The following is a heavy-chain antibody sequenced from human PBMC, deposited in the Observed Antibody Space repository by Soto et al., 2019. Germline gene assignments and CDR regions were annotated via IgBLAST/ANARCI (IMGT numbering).Heavy chain of an antibody. Sequence: TSETLSLTCTVSGGSISSGGYYWSWIRQHPGKGLEWIGYIYYSGSTYYNPSLKSRVTISVDTSKNQFSLKLSSVTAADTAVYYCARDEVAGTTRYYYYGMDVWGQGTTVTVSS. V-gene: IGHV4-31*03. CDR1: GGSISSGGYY. J-gene: IGHJ6*02. CDR3: ARDEVAGTTRYYYYGMDV. D-gene: IGHD1-7*01. CDR2: IYYSGST.